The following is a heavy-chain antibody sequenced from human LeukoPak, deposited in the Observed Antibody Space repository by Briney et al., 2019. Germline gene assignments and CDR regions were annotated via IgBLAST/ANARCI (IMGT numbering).Heavy chain of an antibody. D-gene: IGHD5-18*01. V-gene: IGHV4-59*01. CDR1: GGSFSGYY. CDR2: IYYSGST. J-gene: IGHJ4*02. CDR3: ASNTAMGDFDY. Sequence: SETLSLTCAVYGGSFSGYYWSWIRQPPGKGLEWIGYIYYSGSTNYNPSLKSRVTISVDTSKNQFSLKLSSVTAADTAVYYCASNTAMGDFDYWGQGTLVTVSS.